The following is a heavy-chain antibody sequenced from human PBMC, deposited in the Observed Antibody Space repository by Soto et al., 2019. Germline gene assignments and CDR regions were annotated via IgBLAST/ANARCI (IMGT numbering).Heavy chain of an antibody. Sequence: GGSLRLSCAASGFTVSSNYMSWVRQAPGRGLEWVSVIYSGGSTYYADSVKGRFTISRDNSKNTLYLQMNSLRAEDTAVYYCARDLVRGYSDGPDYWGQGTLVTVSS. CDR2: IYSGGST. V-gene: IGHV3-53*01. CDR3: ARDLVRGYSDGPDY. J-gene: IGHJ4*02. D-gene: IGHD5-18*01. CDR1: GFTVSSNY.